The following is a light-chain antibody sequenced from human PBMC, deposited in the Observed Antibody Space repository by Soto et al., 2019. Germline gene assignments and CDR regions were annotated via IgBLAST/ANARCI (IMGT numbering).Light chain of an antibody. CDR2: ATS. CDR1: QTIRSH. Sequence: DIQMTQFPSSLSASVGDRVTITCRASQTIRSHLNWYQQKPGEAPKIVIYATSTLQSGVPSRFNGSVSGTDFTLSISSLQPEDFATYYCQQSYSTPPTFGGGTKVDIK. CDR3: QQSYSTPPT. V-gene: IGKV1-39*01. J-gene: IGKJ4*01.